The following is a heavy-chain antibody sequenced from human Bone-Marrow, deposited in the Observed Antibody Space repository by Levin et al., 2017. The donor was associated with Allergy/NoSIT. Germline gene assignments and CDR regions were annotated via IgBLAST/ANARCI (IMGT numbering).Heavy chain of an antibody. J-gene: IGHJ4*02. CDR1: GGSISSRSYY. CDR2: IYHSGST. Sequence: SETLSLTCNVSGGSISSRSYYWGWIRQPPGRGLEWIGSIYHSGSTYYNPSLESRVTISLDTSKRQCSLRLSSVTAADTALYYCVNYRGIQLWLYAIDHWGQGTPVTVSS. D-gene: IGHD3-16*02. CDR3: VNYRGIQLWLYAIDH. V-gene: IGHV4-39*01.